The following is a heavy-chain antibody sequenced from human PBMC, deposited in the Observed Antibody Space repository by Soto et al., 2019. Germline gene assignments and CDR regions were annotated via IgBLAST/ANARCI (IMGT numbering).Heavy chain of an antibody. CDR2: INPNSGGT. V-gene: IGHV1-2*04. CDR1: GYTFTGYY. J-gene: IGHJ4*02. D-gene: IGHD4-17*01. CDR3: ARAGTTVVTPFGLFDY. Sequence: ASVKVSCKASGYTFTGYYMHWVRQAPGQGLEWMGWINPNSGGTNYAQKFQGWVTMTRDTSISTAYMELSRLRSDDTAVYYCARAGTTVVTPFGLFDYWGQGTLVTVSS.